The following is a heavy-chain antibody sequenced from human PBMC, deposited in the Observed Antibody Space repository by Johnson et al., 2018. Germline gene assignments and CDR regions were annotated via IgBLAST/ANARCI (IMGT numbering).Heavy chain of an antibody. V-gene: IGHV3-30*18. CDR3: AKDRRYNGYDDYFYGMDA. D-gene: IGHD5-12*01. J-gene: IGHJ6*02. Sequence: QVQLLESGGGVVQPGTSLRLSCEASIFSFRNYGMHWVRQATGKGLEWVAVISYDGSNKYYAASVKGRFTISRDNSKNTLYLQMNSLRPEDTAVFHCAKDRRYNGYDDYFYGMDAWGQGNTVTVSS. CDR1: IFSFRNYG. CDR2: ISYDGSNK.